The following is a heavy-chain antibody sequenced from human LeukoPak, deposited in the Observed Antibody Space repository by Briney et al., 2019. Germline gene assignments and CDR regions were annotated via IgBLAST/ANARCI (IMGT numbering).Heavy chain of an antibody. D-gene: IGHD3-3*01. CDR3: ARDAQVLRFLEWLHYNWFDP. J-gene: IGHJ5*02. CDR2: ISSSSSYI. V-gene: IGHV3-21*01. CDR1: GFTFSSYS. Sequence: GGSLRLSCAASGFTFSSYSMNWVRQAPGKGLEWVSSISSSSSYIYYADSVKGRFTISRDNAKNSLYLQMNSLRAEGTAVYYCARDAQVLRFLEWLHYNWFDPWGQGTLVTVSS.